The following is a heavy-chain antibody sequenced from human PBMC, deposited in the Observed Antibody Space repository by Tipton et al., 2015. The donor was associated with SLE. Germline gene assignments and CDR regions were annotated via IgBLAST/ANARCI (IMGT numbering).Heavy chain of an antibody. V-gene: IGHV4-61*09. CDR2: IYTSGST. J-gene: IGHJ4*02. Sequence: TLSLTCTVSGGSTSSGSYYWSWIRQPAGKGLEWIGHIYTSGSTNYNPSLKSRVTISADTSKNQFSLKLSSVTAADTAVYYCARRAYGSGWYWDYWGQGTLVTVSS. D-gene: IGHD6-19*01. CDR3: ARRAYGSGWYWDY. CDR1: GGSTSSGSYY.